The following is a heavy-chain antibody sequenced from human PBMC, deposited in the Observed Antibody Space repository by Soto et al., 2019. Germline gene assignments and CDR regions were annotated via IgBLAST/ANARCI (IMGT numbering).Heavy chain of an antibody. V-gene: IGHV5-51*01. D-gene: IGHD3-3*01. CDR1: GYNFAGYW. CDR3: AREGVSTRTFDY. J-gene: IGHJ4*02. CDR2: IYPSDSDT. Sequence: PGESLKISCKGSGYNFAGYWIAWVRQMPGKGLELMGIIYPSDSDTRYRPSFQGQVTISADKSISSAYLQWSSLRASDTAMYYCAREGVSTRTFDYWGQGTPVTVSS.